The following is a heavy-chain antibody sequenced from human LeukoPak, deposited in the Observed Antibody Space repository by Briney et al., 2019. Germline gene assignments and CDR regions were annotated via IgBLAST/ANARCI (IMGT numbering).Heavy chain of an antibody. CDR3: ARAFYYYGDY. J-gene: IGHJ4*02. D-gene: IGHD3-22*01. CDR2: INHSGST. Sequence: PSETLSLICAVYGGSFSGYYWSWIRQPPGKGLEWIGEINHSGSTNYNPSLKSRVTISVDTSKNQFSLKLSSVTAADTAVYYCARAFYYYGDYWGQGTLVTVSS. CDR1: GGSFSGYY. V-gene: IGHV4-34*01.